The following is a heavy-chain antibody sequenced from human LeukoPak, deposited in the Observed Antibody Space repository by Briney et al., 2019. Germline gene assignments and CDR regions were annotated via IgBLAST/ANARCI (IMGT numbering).Heavy chain of an antibody. J-gene: IGHJ4*02. CDR1: GFTFSSYA. CDR3: AKNRLIGVPAAIGY. Sequence: GGSLRLSCAASGFTFSSYAMSWVRQAPGKGLEWVSAISGSGGSTYYADSVKGRFTISRDNSKNTLYLQMNSLRAEDTAVCYCAKNRLIGVPAAIGYWGQGTLVTVSS. V-gene: IGHV3-23*01. D-gene: IGHD2-2*01. CDR2: ISGSGGST.